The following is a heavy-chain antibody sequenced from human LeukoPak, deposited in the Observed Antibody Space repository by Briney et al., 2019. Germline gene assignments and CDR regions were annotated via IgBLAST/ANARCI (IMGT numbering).Heavy chain of an antibody. Sequence: GASVKVSCKASGYTFTSYDISWVRQAPGQGLEWMGWISPYNGNTNYAQKFQGRVTMTRDTSTSTVYMELSSLRSEDTAVYYCARSSGWYSYWFDPWGQGTLVTVSS. CDR3: ARSSGWYSYWFDP. CDR2: ISPYNGNT. V-gene: IGHV1-18*01. J-gene: IGHJ5*02. CDR1: GYTFTSYD. D-gene: IGHD6-19*01.